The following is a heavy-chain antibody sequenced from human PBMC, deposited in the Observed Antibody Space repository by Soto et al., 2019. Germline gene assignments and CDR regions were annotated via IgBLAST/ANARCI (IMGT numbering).Heavy chain of an antibody. CDR1: GGTFSSYA. D-gene: IGHD6-13*01. CDR2: IIPIVGTA. J-gene: IGHJ6*02. CDR3: ARGAAAGTNYYYGMDV. Sequence: QVQLVQSGAEVKKPGSSVKVSCKASGGTFSSYAISWVRQAPGQGLEWMGGIIPIVGTANYAQKFQGRVTSAADKSTSTAYMELSSLRSEDTAVYYCARGAAAGTNYYYGMDVWGQGTTVTVSS. V-gene: IGHV1-69*06.